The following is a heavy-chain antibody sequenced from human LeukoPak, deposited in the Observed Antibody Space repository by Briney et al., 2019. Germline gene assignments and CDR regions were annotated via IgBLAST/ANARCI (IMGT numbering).Heavy chain of an antibody. CDR2: VYYTGST. V-gene: IGHV4-39*01. CDR3: ARHSGSGSLSRPFDP. Sequence: SETLSLTCTVSGDSVTSGTFYWAWLRQPPGKGLEWIATVYYTGSTYYNPSLKSRVTISMDTSKNQFSLDLRSVVAPDTAVYYCARHSGSGSLSRPFDPWRQGTLVTVSS. D-gene: IGHD3-10*01. J-gene: IGHJ5*02. CDR1: GDSVTSGTFY.